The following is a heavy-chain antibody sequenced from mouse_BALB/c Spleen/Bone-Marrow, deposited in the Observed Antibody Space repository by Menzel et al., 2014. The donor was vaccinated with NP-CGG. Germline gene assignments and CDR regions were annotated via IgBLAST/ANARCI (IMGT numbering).Heavy chain of an antibody. Sequence: VQLPQSGPELVKPGASVMISCKASGYAFSSSWMNWVKQRPGQGLEWIGRIYPGDGDTNYNGKFKGKATLTADKSSSTAYMQLSSLTSVDSAVYFCARGGNYRFDYWGQGTGLT. CDR2: IYPGDGDT. V-gene: IGHV1-82*01. J-gene: IGHJ2*03. CDR3: ARGGNYRFDY. D-gene: IGHD2-1*01. CDR1: GYAFSSSW.